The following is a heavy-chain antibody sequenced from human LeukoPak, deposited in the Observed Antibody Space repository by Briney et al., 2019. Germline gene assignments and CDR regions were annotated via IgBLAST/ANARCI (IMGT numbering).Heavy chain of an antibody. D-gene: IGHD5-12*01. CDR2: INPSGGST. CDR1: GYTFTSYY. CDR3: ARGPVDIVATNYFDY. V-gene: IGHV1-46*01. Sequence: ASVKVSCKASGYTFTSYYMHWVRQAPGQGLEWMGLINPSGGSTSFAQKFQGRVTITRDTSASTAYMELSSLRSEDTAVYYCARGPVDIVATNYFDYWGQGTLVTVSS. J-gene: IGHJ4*02.